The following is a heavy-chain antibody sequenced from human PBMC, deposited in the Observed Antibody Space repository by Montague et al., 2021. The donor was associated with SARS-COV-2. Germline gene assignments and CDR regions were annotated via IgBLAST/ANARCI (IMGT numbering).Heavy chain of an antibody. Sequence: SETLSLTCAVYGGSFSGYYWVWIRQPPGKGLEWIGEINHSGSTNYTPSLKSRVAISVDTSKNQLSLKLSSVTAADTAVYYGASQPYGNHPPPPGYWGQGTLVTVSS. CDR2: INHSGST. CDR3: ASQPYGNHPPPPGY. D-gene: IGHD2-15*01. V-gene: IGHV4-34*01. J-gene: IGHJ4*02. CDR1: GGSFSGYY.